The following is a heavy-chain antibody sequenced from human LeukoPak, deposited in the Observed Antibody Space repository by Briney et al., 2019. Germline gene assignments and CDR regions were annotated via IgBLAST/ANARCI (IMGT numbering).Heavy chain of an antibody. CDR2: ITSSSSTL. CDR3: AKDTSMVTGYYFDY. CDR1: GFRFSSYS. V-gene: IGHV3-48*01. D-gene: IGHD5-18*01. Sequence: GGSLRLSCAASGFRFSSYSMNLVRQAPGKGLQWVSYITSSSSTLYYADSVKGRFTISRDNAKNSLYLQMNSLRAEDTAVYYCAKDTSMVTGYYFDYWGQGTLVTVSS. J-gene: IGHJ4*02.